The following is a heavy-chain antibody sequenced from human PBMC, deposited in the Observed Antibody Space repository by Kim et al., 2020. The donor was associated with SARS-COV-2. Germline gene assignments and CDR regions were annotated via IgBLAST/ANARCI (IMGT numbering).Heavy chain of an antibody. CDR3: AKDRGIAVAASVGFDY. CDR1: GFTFSSYA. V-gene: IGHV3-23*01. Sequence: GGSLRLSCAASGFTFSSYAMSWVRQAPGKGLEWVSAISGSGGSTYYADSVKGRFTISRDNSKNTLYLQMNSLRAEDTAVYYCAKDRGIAVAASVGFDYWGQGTLVTVSS. J-gene: IGHJ4*02. CDR2: ISGSGGST. D-gene: IGHD6-19*01.